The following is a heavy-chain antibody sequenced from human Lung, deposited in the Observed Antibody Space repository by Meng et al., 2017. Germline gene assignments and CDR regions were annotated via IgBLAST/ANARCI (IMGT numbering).Heavy chain of an antibody. J-gene: IGHJ2*01. CDR1: GGYISSSNYY. CDR3: ARGQKGYFDL. CDR2: IYNSGRT. V-gene: IGHV4-30-4*01. Sequence: QVHVKAAGQGLVTPSQTLALTCTVSGGYISSSNYYWSWIRQPPRKGLEWSGHIYNSGRTYYNPSLKSRITISVDTSKNQFSLKLSSVTAADTAVYYCARGQKGYFDLWGRGTLVTVSS.